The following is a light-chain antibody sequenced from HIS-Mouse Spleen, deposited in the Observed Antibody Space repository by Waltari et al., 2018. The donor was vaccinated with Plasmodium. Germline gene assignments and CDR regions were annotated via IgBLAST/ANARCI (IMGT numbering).Light chain of an antibody. Sequence: QAVLTQPSSLSASPGASATPPCPLPSGLNVCTYMLSLFPPKPGSPPQYLLRYKSDSDKQQGSGVPSRFSGSKDASANAGILLISGLQSEDEADYYCMIWHSSAWVFGGGTKLTVL. CDR1: SGLNVCTYM. V-gene: IGLV5-45*03. CDR2: YKSDSDK. J-gene: IGLJ3*02. CDR3: MIWHSSAWV.